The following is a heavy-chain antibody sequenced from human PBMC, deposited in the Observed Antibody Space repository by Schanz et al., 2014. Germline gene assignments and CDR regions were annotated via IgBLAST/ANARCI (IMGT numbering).Heavy chain of an antibody. J-gene: IGHJ3*02. V-gene: IGHV1-18*01. CDR2: INAHTGNT. Sequence: QLMQSGSEVRKPGASVKVSCKASGYIFGSHGMTWVRQAPGRGLEWMGWINAHTGNTQYAQKCQGRVNMTRDTVTTTVHLELTRLRTDDTAIYYCARVHIATYHYNSPGAFDIWGQGTRVTDSS. CDR1: GYIFGSHG. D-gene: IGHD3-10*01. CDR3: ARVHIATYHYNSPGAFDI.